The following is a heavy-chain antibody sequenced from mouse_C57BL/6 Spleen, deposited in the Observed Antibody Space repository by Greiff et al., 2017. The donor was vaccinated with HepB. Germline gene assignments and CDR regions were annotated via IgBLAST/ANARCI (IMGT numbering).Heavy chain of an antibody. CDR2: IDPENGDT. CDR3: TTDDGYSAY. J-gene: IGHJ3*01. D-gene: IGHD2-3*01. V-gene: IGHV14-4*01. CDR1: GFNIKDDY. Sequence: VQLKQSGAELVRPGASVKLSCTASGFNIKDDYMHWVKQRPEQGLEWIGWIDPENGDTEYASKFQGKSTITADTSSNTAYLQLSSLTSEDTAVYYCTTDDGYSAYWGQGTLVTVSA.